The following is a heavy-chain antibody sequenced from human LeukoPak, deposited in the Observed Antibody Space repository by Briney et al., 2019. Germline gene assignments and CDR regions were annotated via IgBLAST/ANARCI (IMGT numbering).Heavy chain of an antibody. CDR1: GFTVSNNY. Sequence: GGSLRLSCAASGFTVSNNYMSWVRQAPGKGLEWVSVVYGGGSTYYADSVKGRFTISRDDAENSLYLQMNSLRVEDTAVYYCGRVALDTSMIHYWGQGTLVTVSS. V-gene: IGHV3-66*01. D-gene: IGHD5-18*01. CDR2: VYGGGST. J-gene: IGHJ4*02. CDR3: GRVALDTSMIHY.